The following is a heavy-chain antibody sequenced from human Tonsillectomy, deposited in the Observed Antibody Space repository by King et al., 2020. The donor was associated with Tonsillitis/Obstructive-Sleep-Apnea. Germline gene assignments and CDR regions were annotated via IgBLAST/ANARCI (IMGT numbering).Heavy chain of an antibody. D-gene: IGHD4-17*01. J-gene: IGHJ5*02. Sequence: VQLVESGGGVVQPGRSLRLSCAASGFTFSSYGMHWVRQAPGKGLEWVAVIWYDGRNKYYAESVKGRFTISRDNSKNTLYLQMNSLRAEDTAVYYCARVRSPTTVTALWFDPWGQGTLVTVSS. CDR3: ARVRSPTTVTALWFDP. CDR1: GFTFSSYG. CDR2: IWYDGRNK. V-gene: IGHV3-33*01.